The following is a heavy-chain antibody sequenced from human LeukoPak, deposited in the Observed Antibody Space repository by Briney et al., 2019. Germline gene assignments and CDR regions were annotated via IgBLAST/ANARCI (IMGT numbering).Heavy chain of an antibody. J-gene: IGHJ5*02. CDR3: ARGGSYYYDSSGPNWFDP. CDR1: GGSISSYY. D-gene: IGHD3-22*01. CDR2: IYTSGST. Sequence: SETLSLTCTVSGGSISSYYWSWIRQPAGKGLEWIGRIYTSGSTYYNPSLKSRVTISVDTSKNQFSLKLSSVTAADTAVYYCARGGSYYYDSSGPNWFDPWGQGTLVTVSS. V-gene: IGHV4-4*07.